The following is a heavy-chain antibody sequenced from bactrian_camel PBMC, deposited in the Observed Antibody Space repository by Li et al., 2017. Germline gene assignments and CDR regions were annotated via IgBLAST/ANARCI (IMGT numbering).Heavy chain of an antibody. CDR1: GYTFTGYS. D-gene: IGHD2*01. CDR3: AAGPSYTRAWRLEEGAFGY. V-gene: IGHV3S31*01. CDR2: IDKGGSTT. Sequence: VQLVESGGGSVQAAGSLRLSCAASGYTFTGYSMGWFRQATGKEPEGVAGIDKGGSTTYYADSVKGRFTISRDNAENTLTLQMNNLKPEDTAMYYCAAGPSYTRAWRLEEGAFGYWGQGTQVTVS. J-gene: IGHJ6*01.